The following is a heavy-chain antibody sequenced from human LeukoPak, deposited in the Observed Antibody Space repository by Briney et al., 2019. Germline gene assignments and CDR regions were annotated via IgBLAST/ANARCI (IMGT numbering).Heavy chain of an antibody. CDR2: IYHSGST. J-gene: IGHJ4*02. CDR3: ARDGYSRSDAL. V-gene: IGHV4-59*01. D-gene: IGHD5-12*01. Sequence: SETLSLTCTVSGGSISTYYWSWLRQPPGKGLEWIGYIYHSGSTKYNPSLKSRVTISVDTSQNQFSLKLSSVTAADTAVYYCARDGYSRSDALWGQGTLVTVSS. CDR1: GGSISTYY.